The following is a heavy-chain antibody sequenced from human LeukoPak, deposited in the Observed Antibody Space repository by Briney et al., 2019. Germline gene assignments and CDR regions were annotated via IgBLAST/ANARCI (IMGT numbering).Heavy chain of an antibody. Sequence: PSETLSLTCTVSGGSVSSYYWSWIRQPAGKGLEWIGRMYISGSTKYNPSLKSRVTMSIDTSRNQLSLKPSSVTAADTAVYYCARDNGYTSGWGPPFDYWGQGTLVTVSS. J-gene: IGHJ4*02. CDR1: GGSVSSYY. CDR3: ARDNGYTSGWGPPFDY. V-gene: IGHV4-4*07. CDR2: MYISGST. D-gene: IGHD6-19*01.